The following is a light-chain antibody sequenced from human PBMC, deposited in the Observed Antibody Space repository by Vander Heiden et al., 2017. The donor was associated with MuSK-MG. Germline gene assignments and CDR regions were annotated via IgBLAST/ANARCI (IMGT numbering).Light chain of an antibody. CDR2: DDS. CDR3: QVWDSSSDHPE. V-gene: IGLV3-21*02. Sequence: SYVLTQPPSVSVAPGQKDRITCGGNNTASKSVHGYHQQPAQAPVLVVYDDSDRTSGIPERFSGSNSGNTATLTISRVEAGDEADYYCQVWDSSSDHPEFGGGTKLTVL. J-gene: IGLJ3*02. CDR1: NTASKS.